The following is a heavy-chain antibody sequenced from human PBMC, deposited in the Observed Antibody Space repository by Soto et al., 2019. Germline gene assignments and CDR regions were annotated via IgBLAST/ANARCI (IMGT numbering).Heavy chain of an antibody. V-gene: IGHV3-30*18. CDR3: AKFSWDRSLDIVVVVAASDFDY. CDR2: ISYDGSNK. D-gene: IGHD2-15*01. CDR1: GFTFSSYG. J-gene: IGHJ4*02. Sequence: GGSLRLSCAASGFTFSSYGMHWVRQAPCKGLEWVAVISYDGSNKYYADSVKGRFTISRDNSKNTLYLQMNSLRAEDTAVYYCAKFSWDRSLDIVVVVAASDFDYWGQGTLVTVSS.